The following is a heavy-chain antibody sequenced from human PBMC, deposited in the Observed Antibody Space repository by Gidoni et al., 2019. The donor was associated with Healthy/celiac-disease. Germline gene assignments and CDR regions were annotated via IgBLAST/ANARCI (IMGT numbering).Heavy chain of an antibody. J-gene: IGHJ3*02. CDR3: ARGSVDDYVWGSYSFLNDAFDI. V-gene: IGHV4-34*02. D-gene: IGHD3-16*02. Sequence: QVQLQQCCAGLFNPTKTLSLTCAVYGGSFSGYYWSWTRHPPGKGLEWIGEFNHRGSTTYNPSLKSRVTISVNTSKNQFTLKLSSVTAAHTAVYYCARGSVDDYVWGSYSFLNDAFDIWDQGTMVTVSS. CDR1: GGSFSGYY. CDR2: FNHRGST.